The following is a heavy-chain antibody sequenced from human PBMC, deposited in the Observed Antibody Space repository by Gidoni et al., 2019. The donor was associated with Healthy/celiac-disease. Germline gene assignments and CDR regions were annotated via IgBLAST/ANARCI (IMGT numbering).Heavy chain of an antibody. CDR2: INHSGST. CDR1: GGSFSGYS. CDR3: ARGRFSYLHSGSYPTTHWYFDL. V-gene: IGHV4-34*01. J-gene: IGHJ2*01. D-gene: IGHD1-26*01. Sequence: QVQLQQWGAGLLKPSETLSLTCAVYGGSFSGYSWSWIRQPPGKGLEWIGEINHSGSTNYNPSLKSRVTISVDTSKTQFSLKLSSVTAADTAVYYCARGRFSYLHSGSYPTTHWYFDLWGRGTLVTVSS.